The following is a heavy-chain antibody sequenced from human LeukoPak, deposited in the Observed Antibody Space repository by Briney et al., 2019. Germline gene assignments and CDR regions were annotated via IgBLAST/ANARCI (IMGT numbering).Heavy chain of an antibody. J-gene: IGHJ6*03. CDR3: AKRTTVTTFGYMDV. V-gene: IGHV3-7*03. CDR2: IKQDGSEK. CDR1: GFTFSSYW. Sequence: GGSLRLSCAASGFTFSSYWTSWVRQAPGKGLEWVANIKQDGSEKYYVDPVKGRFTISRDNAKNSLYLQMNSLRAEDAAVYYCAKRTTVTTFGYMDVWGKGTTVTVSS. D-gene: IGHD4-11*01.